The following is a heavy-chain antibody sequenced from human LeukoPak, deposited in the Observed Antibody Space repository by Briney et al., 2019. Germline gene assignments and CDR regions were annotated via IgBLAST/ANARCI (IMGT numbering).Heavy chain of an antibody. CDR3: ARPRCFQSFFDY. CDR1: GVSFSGYY. J-gene: IGHJ4*02. V-gene: IGHV4-34*01. Sequence: SETLSLTCVVYGVSFSGYYWSWIRQPPGKGLEWIGEINHSGSTNYNPSLKSRVTISVDTSKNQFSLKLRSVTAADTAVYYCARPRCFQSFFDYWGKETRFPVP. D-gene: IGHD4/OR15-4a*01. CDR2: INHSGST.